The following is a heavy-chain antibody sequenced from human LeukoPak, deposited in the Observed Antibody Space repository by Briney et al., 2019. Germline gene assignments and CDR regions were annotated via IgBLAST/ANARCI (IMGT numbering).Heavy chain of an antibody. CDR1: GFTFSSYA. CDR2: ITGSGGST. Sequence: GGSLRLSCAASGFTFSSYAMSWVRQAPRKGLEWVSAITGSGGSTYYADSVKGRFTISRDNSKNTLYMQMNSLRAEDTAVYYCAKNSGHLGYYYMDVWGKGTTVTVSS. V-gene: IGHV3-23*01. J-gene: IGHJ6*03. CDR3: AKNSGHLGYYYMDV.